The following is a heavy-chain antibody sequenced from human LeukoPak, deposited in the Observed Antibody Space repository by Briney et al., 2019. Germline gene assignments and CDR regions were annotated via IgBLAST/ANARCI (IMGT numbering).Heavy chain of an antibody. V-gene: IGHV4-39*01. CDR2: IYYSGST. CDR1: GGSTSSSSYY. D-gene: IGHD3-3*01. CDR3: ARVPGRVVGVVISPFDY. J-gene: IGHJ4*02. Sequence: PSETLSLTCTVSGGSTSSSSYYWGWIRQPPGKGLEWIGSIYYSGSTYYNPSLKSRVTISVDTSKNQFSLKLSSVTAADTAVYYCARVPGRVVGVVISPFDYWGQGTLVTVSS.